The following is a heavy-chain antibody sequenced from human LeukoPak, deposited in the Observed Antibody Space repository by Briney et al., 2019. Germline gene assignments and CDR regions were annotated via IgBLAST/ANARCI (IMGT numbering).Heavy chain of an antibody. V-gene: IGHV3-30*02. CDR1: GFTFSSYG. D-gene: IGHD3-10*01. J-gene: IGHJ4*02. CDR2: IRYDGSNK. Sequence: GGSLRLSCAASGFTFSSYGMHWVRQAPGKGLEWVAIIRYDGSNKYYADSVKGRFTISRDNSENTLYLQMNSLRTEDTAVYYYARDGGSGSYYPDYWGQGTLVTVSS. CDR3: ARDGGSGSYYPDY.